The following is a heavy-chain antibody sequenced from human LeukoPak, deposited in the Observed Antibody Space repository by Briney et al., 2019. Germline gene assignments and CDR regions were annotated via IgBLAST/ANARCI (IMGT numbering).Heavy chain of an antibody. D-gene: IGHD3-16*01. CDR3: ASSPGYVFYYGMDV. CDR1: GGSFSSYY. V-gene: IGHV4-59*10. Sequence: SETLSLTCAVYGGSFSSYYWSWIRQPAGKGLEWIGRIYTSGSTNYNPSLKSRVTMSVDTSKNQFSLKLSSVTAADTAVYYCASSPGYVFYYGMDVWGQGTTVTVSS. J-gene: IGHJ6*02. CDR2: IYTSGST.